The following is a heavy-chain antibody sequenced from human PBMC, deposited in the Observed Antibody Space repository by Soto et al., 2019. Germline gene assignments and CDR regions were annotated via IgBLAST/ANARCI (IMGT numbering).Heavy chain of an antibody. V-gene: IGHV1-2*02. D-gene: IGHD6-13*01. Sequence: ASVKVSCKASGYTFTGYYMHWVRQAPGQGLEWMGWINPNSGGTNYAQKFQGRVTMTRDTSISTAYMELSRLRSDDTAVYYCAREAAGAGYYFYYGMDVWGQGTTVTVSS. CDR1: GYTFTGYY. J-gene: IGHJ6*02. CDR2: INPNSGGT. CDR3: AREAAGAGYYFYYGMDV.